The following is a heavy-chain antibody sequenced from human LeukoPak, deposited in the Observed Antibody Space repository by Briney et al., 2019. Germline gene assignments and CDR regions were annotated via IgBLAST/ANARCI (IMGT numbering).Heavy chain of an antibody. CDR1: GGSISNYY. Sequence: SETLSLTCTVSGGSISNYYWNWIRQPPGKGLEWIRHIHYSGSTNYNSSLKSRVSISVHTSKNQFSLKLSSVTGADTAVYYCARWRDYYDSSGYSYWYFDLWGRGTLVTVSA. J-gene: IGHJ2*01. CDR3: ARWRDYYDSSGYSYWYFDL. CDR2: IHYSGST. V-gene: IGHV4-59*01. D-gene: IGHD3-22*01.